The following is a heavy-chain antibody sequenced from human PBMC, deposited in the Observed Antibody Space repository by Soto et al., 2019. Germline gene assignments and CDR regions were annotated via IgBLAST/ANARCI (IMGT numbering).Heavy chain of an antibody. CDR2: IIPIFGTA. CDR1: GGTFSSYA. V-gene: IGHV1-69*01. Sequence: QVQLVQSGAEVKKPGSSVKVSCKASGGTFSSYAISWVRQAPGQGLEWMGGIIPIFGTANYAQKFQGRVKITADESTGTAYMELSSLGSEDTAVYYWARGYCRGGSCYGDPAEYFQHWGQGTLVTVSS. J-gene: IGHJ1*01. D-gene: IGHD2-15*01. CDR3: ARGYCRGGSCYGDPAEYFQH.